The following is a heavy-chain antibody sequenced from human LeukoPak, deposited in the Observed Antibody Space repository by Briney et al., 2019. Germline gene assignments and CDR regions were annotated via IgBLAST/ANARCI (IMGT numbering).Heavy chain of an antibody. CDR1: GFTFSSYS. CDR2: ISSSSSYI. CDR3: ARDHDDILTGTKGAFDI. Sequence: GGSLRLSCAASGFTFSSYSMNWVRQAPGKGLEWVSSISSSSSYIYCADSVKGRFTISRDNAKNSLYLQMNSLRAEDTAVYYCARDHDDILTGTKGAFDIWGQGTMVTVSS. J-gene: IGHJ3*02. V-gene: IGHV3-21*01. D-gene: IGHD3-9*01.